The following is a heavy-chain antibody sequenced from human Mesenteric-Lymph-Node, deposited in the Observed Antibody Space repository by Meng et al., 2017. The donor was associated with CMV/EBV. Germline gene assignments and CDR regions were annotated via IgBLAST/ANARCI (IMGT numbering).Heavy chain of an antibody. CDR3: ASSGTDCTNGVCYNYGMDV. CDR2: ISSSSSYI. V-gene: IGHV3-21*01. CDR1: GFTFSSYS. Sequence: GESLKISCAASGFTFSSYSMNWVRQAPGKGLEWVSSISSSSSYIYYADSMKGRFTISRDNAKNSLYLQMNSLRAEDTAVYYCASSGTDCTNGVCYNYGMDVWGQGTTVTVSS. D-gene: IGHD2-8*01. J-gene: IGHJ6*02.